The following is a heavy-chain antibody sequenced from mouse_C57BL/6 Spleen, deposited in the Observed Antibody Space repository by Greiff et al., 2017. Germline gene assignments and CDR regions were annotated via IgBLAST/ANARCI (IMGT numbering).Heavy chain of an antibody. D-gene: IGHD2-4*01. Sequence: QVQLQQSGAELVMPGASVKLSCKASGYTFTSYWMHWVKQRPGQGLEWIGEIDPSDSYTNYNQKFKGKSTLTVDKSSSTAYMQLSSLTSEDSAVYYCARGDYAFAYWGQGTLVTVSA. CDR2: IDPSDSYT. J-gene: IGHJ3*01. CDR3: ARGDYAFAY. CDR1: GYTFTSYW. V-gene: IGHV1-69*01.